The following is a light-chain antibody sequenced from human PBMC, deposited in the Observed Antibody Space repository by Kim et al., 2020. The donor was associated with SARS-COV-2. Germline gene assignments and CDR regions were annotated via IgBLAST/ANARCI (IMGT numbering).Light chain of an antibody. Sequence: DIQMNQSPSTLSASVGDRVTITCRASQSVNKWLAWYQQKPGKAPKLLIYDASALETGVSSRFSGSGSGTEFTLTIDNLQPDDFATYFCQQYLNSARTFGQGTKMDIK. CDR1: QSVNKW. J-gene: IGKJ2*01. CDR2: DAS. CDR3: QQYLNSART. V-gene: IGKV1-5*01.